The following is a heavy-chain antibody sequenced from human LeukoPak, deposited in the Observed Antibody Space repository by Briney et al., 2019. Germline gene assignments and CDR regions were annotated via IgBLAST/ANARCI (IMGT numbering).Heavy chain of an antibody. CDR2: IYHSGST. D-gene: IGHD3-10*01. Sequence: PSGTLSLTCAVSGGSISSSNWWSWVRQPPGKGLEWIGEIYHSGSTNYNPSLKSRVTISVDKSKNQFSLKLSSVTAADTAVYYCARDHTVRANQSSYYYYGMDVWGQGTTVTVSS. CDR3: ARDHTVRANQSSYYYYGMDV. CDR1: GGSISSSNW. J-gene: IGHJ6*02. V-gene: IGHV4-4*02.